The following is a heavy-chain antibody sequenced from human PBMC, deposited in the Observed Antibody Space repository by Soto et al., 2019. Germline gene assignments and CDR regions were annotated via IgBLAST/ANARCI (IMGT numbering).Heavy chain of an antibody. Sequence: PSETLSLTCAVYGGSFSGYYWSWIRQPPGKGLEWIGEINHSGSTNYNPSLKSRVTISVDTSKNQFSLKLSSVTAADTAVYYCARHYDPRGMDVWGQGTTVTVSS. CDR3: ARHYDPRGMDV. D-gene: IGHD3-3*01. CDR1: GGSFSGYY. CDR2: INHSGST. V-gene: IGHV4-34*01. J-gene: IGHJ6*02.